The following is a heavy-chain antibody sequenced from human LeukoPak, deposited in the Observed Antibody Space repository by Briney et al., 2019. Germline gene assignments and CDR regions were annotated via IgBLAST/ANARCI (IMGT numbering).Heavy chain of an antibody. J-gene: IGHJ4*02. CDR1: GFTFSSYG. V-gene: IGHV3-23*01. D-gene: IGHD3-10*01. CDR2: ISGSGGST. CDR3: AKGTYYYGSGSPGGSYFDY. Sequence: PGGSLRLSCAASGFTFSSYGMSWVRQAPGKGLEWVPAISGSGGSTYYADSVKGRFTISRDNSKNTLYLQMNSLRAEDTAVYYCAKGTYYYGSGSPGGSYFDYWGQGTLVTVSS.